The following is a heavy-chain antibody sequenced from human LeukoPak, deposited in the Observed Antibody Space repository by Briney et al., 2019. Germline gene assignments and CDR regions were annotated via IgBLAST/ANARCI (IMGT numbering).Heavy chain of an antibody. CDR1: GFTFSSYS. CDR3: ARVKSYGGDGIDY. CDR2: ISSSSSTI. D-gene: IGHD2-21*02. J-gene: IGHJ4*02. Sequence: GGSLRLSCAASGFTFSSYSMNWVRQAPGKGLEWVSYISSSSSTIYYADSVKGRFTISRDNAKNSLYLQMNSLRAEDTAVYYCARVKSYGGDGIDYWGQGTLVTVSS. V-gene: IGHV3-48*01.